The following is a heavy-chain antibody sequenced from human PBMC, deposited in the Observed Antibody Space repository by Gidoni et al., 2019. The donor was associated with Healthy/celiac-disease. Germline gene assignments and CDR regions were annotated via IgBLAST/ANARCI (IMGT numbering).Heavy chain of an antibody. CDR2: IYYSGST. J-gene: IGHJ6*03. Sequence: QLQLQESGPGLVKPSETLSLTCTVSGGYISSSSYYWGWIRQPPGKGLEWIGSIYYSGSTYYNPSLKSRVTISVDTSKNQFSLKLSSVTAADTAVYYCARQAFLGGVQSPTYYYYYMDVWGKGTTVTVSS. V-gene: IGHV4-39*01. CDR1: GGYISSSSYY. D-gene: IGHD2-8*02. CDR3: ARQAFLGGVQSPTYYYYYMDV.